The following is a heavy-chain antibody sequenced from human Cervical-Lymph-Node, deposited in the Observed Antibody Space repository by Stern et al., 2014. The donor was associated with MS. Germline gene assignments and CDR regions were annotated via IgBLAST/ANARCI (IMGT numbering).Heavy chain of an antibody. J-gene: IGHJ1*01. CDR2: ISGSGGST. Sequence: EVQLVESGGGLVQPGGSLRLSCAASGFTFSSYAMSWVRQAPGKGLEWVSAISGSGGSTYYADSVKGRFTISRDNSKNTLYLQMNSLRAEDTAVYYCAKVASRDIVVVVAATGYFQHWGQGTLVTVSS. CDR3: AKVASRDIVVVVAATGYFQH. CDR1: GFTFSSYA. D-gene: IGHD2-15*01. V-gene: IGHV3-23*04.